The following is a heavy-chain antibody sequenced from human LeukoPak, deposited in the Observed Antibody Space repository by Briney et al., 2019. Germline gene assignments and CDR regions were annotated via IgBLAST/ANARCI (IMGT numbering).Heavy chain of an antibody. V-gene: IGHV1-18*01. CDR2: INAYNGNT. Sequence: ASVKVSCKASGYTFSSYGISWVRQAPGQGLEWMGWINAYNGNTNYAQKFQGRVTMTTDTSTSTAYMELRSLRSDDTAVYYCARWRAAAGPPDYWGQGTLVTVSS. D-gene: IGHD6-13*01. CDR3: ARWRAAAGPPDY. J-gene: IGHJ4*02. CDR1: GYTFSSYG.